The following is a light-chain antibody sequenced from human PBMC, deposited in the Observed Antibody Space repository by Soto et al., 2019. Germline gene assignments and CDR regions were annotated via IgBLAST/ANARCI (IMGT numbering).Light chain of an antibody. J-gene: IGKJ4*01. V-gene: IGKV3-15*01. Sequence: ERVMTQSPATLSVSPGERATLSCRASQRVSSNLGWYQQKPGQAPRLLIYGASTRATGIPARFSGSGSGTEFTLTISSLHSEDFAVYYCQQYNNWPLTFGGGTKVEIK. CDR3: QQYNNWPLT. CDR1: QRVSSN. CDR2: GAS.